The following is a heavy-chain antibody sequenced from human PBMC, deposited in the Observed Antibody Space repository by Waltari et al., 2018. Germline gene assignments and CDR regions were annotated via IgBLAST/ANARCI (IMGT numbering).Heavy chain of an antibody. CDR1: GFSLSSSG. V-gene: IGHV3-30*02. CDR2: IQYDGRNK. Sequence: QVPLVESGGGVVQPGESLRLSCAAPGFSLSSSGMHWVRQAPGKGLEWVAFIQYDGRNKYNVDSVRGRFTISRDNSKNTLYLQMSSLGIDDTAVYYCVKESPEAGRDYWGQGTLVTVS. D-gene: IGHD1-26*01. J-gene: IGHJ4*02. CDR3: VKESPEAGRDY.